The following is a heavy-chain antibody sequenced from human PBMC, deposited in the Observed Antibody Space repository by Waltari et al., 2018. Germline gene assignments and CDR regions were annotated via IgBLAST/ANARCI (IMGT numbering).Heavy chain of an antibody. CDR3: AREATMREYFDY. CDR2: ISYDGVIK. Sequence: QVQLVASGGGVLQPGSSLRCPSSPPGSHFLCYPMNWVRQAPGQGLEWVAFISYDGVIKNYADSVKGRFTISRDNSKNTVYLQMSSLTSADTAVYFCAREATMREYFDYWGQGAQVTVSS. D-gene: IGHD5-12*01. J-gene: IGHJ4*02. CDR1: GSHFLCYP. V-gene: IGHV3-30*04.